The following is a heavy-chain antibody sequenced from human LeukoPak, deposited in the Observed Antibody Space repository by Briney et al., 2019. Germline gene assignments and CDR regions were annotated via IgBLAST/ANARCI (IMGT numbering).Heavy chain of an antibody. CDR3: AKEGYYDSSGYSEFDY. J-gene: IGHJ4*02. CDR1: GFTFSSYA. CDR2: ISGSGGST. Sequence: GGSLRLSCAASGFTFSSYAMSWVRQAPGKGLEWVSAISGSGGSTYYADSVKGRFTISRDNSKNTLYLQMNSLRAEDTAVYYCAKEGYYDSSGYSEFDYWGQGTLVTVSS. D-gene: IGHD3-22*01. V-gene: IGHV3-23*01.